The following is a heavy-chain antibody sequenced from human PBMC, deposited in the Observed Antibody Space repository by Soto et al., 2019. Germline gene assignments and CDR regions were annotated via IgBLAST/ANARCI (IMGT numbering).Heavy chain of an antibody. Sequence: PSQTLSLTCAISGDSVSSNTASWNWIRQSPSRGLEWLGRTYFRSKWYNDYAVSVKSRIIINPDKSNNQFSLQLNSVTPEDTAVYFCAKGDNIWPKKGYAFDPCGKGIMVTVSS. CDR2: TYFRSKWYN. J-gene: IGHJ5*02. CDR1: GDSVSSNTAS. V-gene: IGHV6-1*01. CDR3: AKGDNIWPKKGYAFDP. D-gene: IGHD5-12*01.